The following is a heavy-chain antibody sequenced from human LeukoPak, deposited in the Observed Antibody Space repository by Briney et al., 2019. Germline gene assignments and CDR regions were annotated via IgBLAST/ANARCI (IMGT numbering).Heavy chain of an antibody. CDR3: ARDDSSGYGIEN. CDR1: GFTFSSYS. CDR2: ICSRSGLI. D-gene: IGHD3-22*01. V-gene: IGHV3-48*02. J-gene: IGHJ4*02. Sequence: PGRSLRLSCAPSGFTFSSYSMQWVCQAPGKGLEWVSYICSRSGLINYAASVKGRFTISRDNAKNSLYLQMNSLRDEDTAVYYCARDDSSGYGIENWGQGILVTVSS.